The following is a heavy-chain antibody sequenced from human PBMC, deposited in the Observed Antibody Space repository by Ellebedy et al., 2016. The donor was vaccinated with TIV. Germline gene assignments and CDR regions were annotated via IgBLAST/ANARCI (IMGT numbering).Heavy chain of an antibody. V-gene: IGHV3-7*01. D-gene: IGHD4-17*01. J-gene: IGHJ3*02. Sequence: GESLKISCAASGFSFRSYWMSWVRQAPGKGLEWVANINEDGTKKYYVDSVTGRFTISRDNAKNSLYLQLNSLRAEDTAVYYCATDGGYGDYLSPTHAFVMWGQGTLVTVSA. CDR1: GFSFRSYW. CDR3: ATDGGYGDYLSPTHAFVM. CDR2: INEDGTKK.